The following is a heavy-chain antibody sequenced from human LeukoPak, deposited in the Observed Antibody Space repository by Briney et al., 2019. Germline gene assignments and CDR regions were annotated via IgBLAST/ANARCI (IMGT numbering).Heavy chain of an antibody. V-gene: IGHV1-69*01. Sequence: RASVKVSCKASGGTFSSYAISWVRQAPGQGLEWMGGIIPIFGTANYAQKFQGRVTITADESTSTAYMELSSLRSEDTAVYYCARDQGDNSYGYYAIWYAFDVWGQGTMVTVSS. CDR1: GGTFSSYA. D-gene: IGHD5-18*01. J-gene: IGHJ3*01. CDR2: IIPIFGTA. CDR3: ARDQGDNSYGYYAIWYAFDV.